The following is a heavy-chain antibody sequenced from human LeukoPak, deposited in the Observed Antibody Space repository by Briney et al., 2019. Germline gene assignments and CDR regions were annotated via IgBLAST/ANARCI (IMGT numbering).Heavy chain of an antibody. D-gene: IGHD6-13*01. CDR3: ARVARGGSSWDFDY. CDR1: GGSISSYY. CDR2: IYTSGST. V-gene: IGHV4-4*07. J-gene: IGHJ4*02. Sequence: SETLSLTCTVSGGSISSYYWSWIRQPAGKGLEWIGRIYTSGSTNYNPSLKSRVTMSVDTSKNQFSPKLSSVTAADTAVYYCARVARGGSSWDFDYWGQGTLVTVSS.